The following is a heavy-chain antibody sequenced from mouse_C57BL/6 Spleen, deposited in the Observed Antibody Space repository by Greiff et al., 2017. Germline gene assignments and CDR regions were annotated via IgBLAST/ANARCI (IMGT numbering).Heavy chain of an antibody. V-gene: IGHV14-4*01. J-gene: IGHJ2*01. CDR1: GFNIKDDY. CDR2: IDPENGDT. Sequence: VQLQQSGAELVRPGASVKLSCTASGFNIKDDYMHWVKQRPEQGLEWIGWIDPENGDTEYASKFQGKATITADTSSNTAYLQLSSLTSEDTAVYYCTYNYGSRYYFDDWGQGTTLTVSS. D-gene: IGHD1-1*01. CDR3: TYNYGSRYYFDD.